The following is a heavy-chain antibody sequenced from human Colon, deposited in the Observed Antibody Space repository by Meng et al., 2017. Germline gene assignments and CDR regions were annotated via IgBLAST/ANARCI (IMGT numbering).Heavy chain of an antibody. J-gene: IGHJ4*02. V-gene: IGHV4-34*01. CDR2: INHTGNT. CDR1: GWSFSGYS. D-gene: IGHD6-19*01. CDR3: ARSVRLGVAGKSGAY. Sequence: QGQLQQLGARLLSPSETLLLTCAVYGWSFSGYSWSWSRQPPGKVLEWIGEINHTGNTSYNPSLKSRLTISVDTSKNQFSLNLSSVTAADTALYYCARSVRLGVAGKSGAYWGQGTLVTVSS.